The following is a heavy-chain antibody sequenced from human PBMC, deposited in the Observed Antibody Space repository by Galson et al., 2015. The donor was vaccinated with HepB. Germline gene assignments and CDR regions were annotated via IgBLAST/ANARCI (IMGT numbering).Heavy chain of an antibody. CDR2: ISSNGYMI. Sequence: SLRLSCAASGFTFGAYEMNWVRQAPGKGLEWISYISSNGYMIYYAESVKGRFTVSRENASDSLYLQMNSLRVEDTAVYYCVRDDALWSWYFDSWGQGILVTVSS. D-gene: IGHD3-10*01. V-gene: IGHV3-48*03. CDR3: VRDDALWSWYFDS. CDR1: GFTFGAYE. J-gene: IGHJ4*02.